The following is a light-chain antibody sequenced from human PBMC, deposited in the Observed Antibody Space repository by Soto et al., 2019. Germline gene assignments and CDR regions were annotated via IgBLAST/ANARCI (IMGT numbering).Light chain of an antibody. Sequence: DIEMTQSPSTLSASVGDRVTVTCRASQNIGNLLAWYQQKPGKAPNLLISDASNLEIGVPSRFSGSGSETEFTLTITSLQPEDFATYYCQQYNNWPFTFGPGTKVDIK. V-gene: IGKV1-5*01. CDR3: QQYNNWPFT. CDR2: DAS. CDR1: QNIGNL. J-gene: IGKJ3*01.